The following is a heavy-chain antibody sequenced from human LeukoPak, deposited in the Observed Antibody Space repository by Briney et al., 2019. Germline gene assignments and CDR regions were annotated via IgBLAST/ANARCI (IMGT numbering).Heavy chain of an antibody. Sequence: PSETLSLTCTVSGGSISSGGYYWSWIRQHPGKGLEWIGYIYYSGSTYYNPSLKSRVTISVDTSKNQFSLKLSSVTAADTAVYYCAGGADYDFWSGPKSIPPSPIGKIDYWGQGTLVTVSS. CDR2: IYYSGST. V-gene: IGHV4-31*03. CDR3: AGGADYDFWSGPKSIPPSPIGKIDY. J-gene: IGHJ4*02. CDR1: GGSISSGGYY. D-gene: IGHD3-3*01.